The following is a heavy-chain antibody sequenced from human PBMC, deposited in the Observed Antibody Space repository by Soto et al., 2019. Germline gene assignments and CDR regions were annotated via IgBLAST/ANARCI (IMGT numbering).Heavy chain of an antibody. J-gene: IGHJ3*02. V-gene: IGHV3-13*01. CDR2: IGTAGDT. D-gene: IGHD3-9*01. CDR3: ARTKYDILTGAHAFDI. CDR1: GFTFSSYW. Sequence: PGGSLRLSCAASGFTFSSYWMSWVRQATGKGLEWVSAIGTAGDTYYPGSVKGRFTISRENAKNSLYLQMNSLRAGDTAVYYCARTKYDILTGAHAFDIWGQGTMVTVSS.